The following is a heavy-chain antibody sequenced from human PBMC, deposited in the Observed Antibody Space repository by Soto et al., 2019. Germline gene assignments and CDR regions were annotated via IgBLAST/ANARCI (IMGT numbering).Heavy chain of an antibody. CDR1: GFTFSSYS. J-gene: IGHJ4*02. CDR2: ISSSSSYI. V-gene: IGHV3-21*06. Sequence: EVQLVESGGGLVKPGGSLRLSCAASGFTFSSYSMNWVRQAPGMGLEWVSSISSSSSYIYYAESVKGRFTISRDNAKNLLYVQMNRLRAEDTAVYYCARWSVVVVPAAIGGIDYWGQGTLVTVSS. CDR3: ARWSVVVVPAAIGGIDY. D-gene: IGHD2-2*01.